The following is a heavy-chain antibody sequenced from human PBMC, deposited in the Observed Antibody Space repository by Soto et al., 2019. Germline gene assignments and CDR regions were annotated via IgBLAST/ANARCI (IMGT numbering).Heavy chain of an antibody. Sequence: GGSLRLSCAASGFTFSNAWMSWVRQAPGKGLEWVGRIKSKTDGGTTDYAAPGKGRFTISRDDSKNTLYLQMNSLKTEDTAVYFCTTDPLYSGSFDYWGQGTLVTVSS. J-gene: IGHJ4*02. D-gene: IGHD1-26*01. CDR1: GFTFSNAW. CDR2: IKSKTDGGTT. CDR3: TTDPLYSGSFDY. V-gene: IGHV3-15*01.